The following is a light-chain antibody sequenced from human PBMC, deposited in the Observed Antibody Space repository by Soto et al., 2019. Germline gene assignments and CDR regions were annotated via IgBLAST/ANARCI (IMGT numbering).Light chain of an antibody. CDR2: DTS. V-gene: IGKV3-15*01. Sequence: EIVMTQSPATLSVSPGEGATLSCRASQGIGDTLAWYQQKPGQTPRLLIYDTSSGATGFPARFSGSGSGTEFNLTISSLQSEDFGVYYCQQYNNWPRATFGGGTKVDIK. CDR3: QQYNNWPRAT. J-gene: IGKJ4*01. CDR1: QGIGDT.